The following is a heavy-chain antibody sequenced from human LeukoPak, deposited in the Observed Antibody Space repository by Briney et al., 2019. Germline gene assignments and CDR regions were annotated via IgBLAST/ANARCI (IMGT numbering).Heavy chain of an antibody. D-gene: IGHD6-19*01. V-gene: IGHV3-64*01. CDR2: ISSNGGST. CDR3: ARDSGSSGCL. Sequence: GGSLRLSCAASGFTFSSYAVHWVRQAPGKGLEYVSAISSNGGSTYYANSVKGRFTISRDNSKNTLYLQMGSLRAEDMAVYYCARDSGSSGCLWGQGTLVTVSS. J-gene: IGHJ4*02. CDR1: GFTFSSYA.